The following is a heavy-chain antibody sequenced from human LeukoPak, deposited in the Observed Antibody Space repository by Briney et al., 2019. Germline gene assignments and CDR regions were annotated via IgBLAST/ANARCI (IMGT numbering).Heavy chain of an antibody. CDR3: ARDYDSSGYYWS. CDR1: GGSINSYF. D-gene: IGHD3-22*01. CDR2: IHSTGST. J-gene: IGHJ4*02. Sequence: SETLSLTCTVSGGSINSYFWSWIRQPPGKGLEWIAYIHSTGSTNYNPSLKSRVTMSVDTSKSQFSLKLNSVTAADTAVYYCARDYDSSGYYWSWGQGTLVTVSS. V-gene: IGHV4-59*01.